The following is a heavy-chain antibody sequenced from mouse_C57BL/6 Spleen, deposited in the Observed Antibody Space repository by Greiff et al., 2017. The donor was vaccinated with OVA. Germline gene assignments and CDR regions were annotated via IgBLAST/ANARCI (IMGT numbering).Heavy chain of an antibody. CDR3: AREQPYYFDY. J-gene: IGHJ2*01. D-gene: IGHD6-1*01. CDR2: ISSGGSYT. CDR1: GFTFSSYG. V-gene: IGHV5-6*01. Sequence: EVKLMESGGDLVKPGGSLKLSCAASGFTFSSYGMSWVRQTPDKRLEWVATISSGGSYTYYPDSVKGRFTISRDNAKNTLYLQMSSLKSEDTAMYYCAREQPYYFDYWGQGTTLTVSS.